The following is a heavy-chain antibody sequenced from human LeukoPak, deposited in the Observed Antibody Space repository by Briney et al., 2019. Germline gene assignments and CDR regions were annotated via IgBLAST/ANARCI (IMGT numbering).Heavy chain of an antibody. Sequence: SVKVSCKASGGTFSSYAISWVRQAPGQGLEWMGGIIPIFGTANYAQKFQGRVTITADESTSTAYMELSSLRSEDTAVYYCARAMYSGSYRSTYYFDYWGQGTLVTVSS. CDR1: GGTFSSYA. CDR2: IIPIFGTA. D-gene: IGHD1-26*01. CDR3: ARAMYSGSYRSTYYFDY. J-gene: IGHJ4*02. V-gene: IGHV1-69*01.